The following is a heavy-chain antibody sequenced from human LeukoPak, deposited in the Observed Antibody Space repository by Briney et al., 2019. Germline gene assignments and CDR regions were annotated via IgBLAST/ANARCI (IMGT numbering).Heavy chain of an antibody. J-gene: IGHJ5*02. V-gene: IGHV1-2*02. D-gene: IGHD3-22*01. Sequence: ASVKVSCKASGYTFAGDYMHWVRQAPGQGPEWMGWINPNSGGTDYAQRFQGRVTMTRDTSISTAYMELSRLKSDDTAVYYCARGKDNSGYWGRWWFDPWGQGTLVTVSS. CDR3: ARGKDNSGYWGRWWFDP. CDR2: INPNSGGT. CDR1: GYTFAGDY.